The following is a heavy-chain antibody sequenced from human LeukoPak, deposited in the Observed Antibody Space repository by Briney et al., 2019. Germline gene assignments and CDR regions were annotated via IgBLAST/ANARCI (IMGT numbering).Heavy chain of an antibody. V-gene: IGHV6-1*01. J-gene: IGHJ3*02. CDR3: VKDGQLGYDALDI. CDR1: GDSVSSNTAA. CDR2: TYYRSKWYN. Sequence: SQTLSLTCAISGDSVSSNTAAWNWIRQSPSRGLEWLGRTYYRSKWYNDYAVSVRGRITVNPDTSKNEFSLQLNSVTPEDTAVYYCVKDGQLGYDALDIWCQGTLVTVSS. D-gene: IGHD1-1*01.